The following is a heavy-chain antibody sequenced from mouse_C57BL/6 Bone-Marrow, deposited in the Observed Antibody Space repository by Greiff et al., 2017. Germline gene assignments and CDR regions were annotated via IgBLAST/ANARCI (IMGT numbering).Heavy chain of an antibody. CDR1: GYTFTSYW. CDR3: ARAYYSPLAW. Sequence: QVQLQQPGAELVKPGASVKMSCKASGYTFTSYWITWVKQRPGQGLEWIGDIYPGSGSTNYNEKFKSKATLTVDKSSSTAYMQLSSLTSEDSAVYYCARAYYSPLAWWGQGTLVTVSA. V-gene: IGHV1-55*01. D-gene: IGHD2-12*01. CDR2: IYPGSGST. J-gene: IGHJ3*01.